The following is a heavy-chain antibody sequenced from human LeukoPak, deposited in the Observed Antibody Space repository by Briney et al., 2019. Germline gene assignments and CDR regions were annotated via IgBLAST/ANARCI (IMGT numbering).Heavy chain of an antibody. CDR2: IYSSGKT. CDR3: ARRNSDSRGAFDI. V-gene: IGHV4-39*02. J-gene: IGHJ3*02. D-gene: IGHD4-23*01. Sequence: SETLSLTCTVSGGSITAGTYYWGWIRQPPGKGLEWIGSIYSSGKTYYNPSLKSRVTISVDTSKNYFSLKLSSVTAADVAVYYCARRNSDSRGAFDIWGQGTVVTVSS. CDR1: GGSITAGTYY.